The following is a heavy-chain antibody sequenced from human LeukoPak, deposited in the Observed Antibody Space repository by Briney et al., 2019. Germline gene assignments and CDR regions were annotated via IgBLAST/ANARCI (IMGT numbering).Heavy chain of an antibody. CDR1: GFTFSSYA. J-gene: IGHJ4*02. D-gene: IGHD1-1*01. Sequence: GGSLRLSCAASGFTFSSYAMHWVRQAPGKGLEWVAVISNDGSSKYYGDPVKGRFTASRDNSKNTLYLQMNSLRAEDTAVYYCAILDPPGFDYWGQGTLVTVSS. CDR3: AILDPPGFDY. V-gene: IGHV3-30-3*01. CDR2: ISNDGSSK.